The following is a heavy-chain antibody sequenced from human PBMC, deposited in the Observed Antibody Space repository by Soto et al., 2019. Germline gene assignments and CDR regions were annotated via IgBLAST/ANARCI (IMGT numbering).Heavy chain of an antibody. Sequence: EVQLVESGGGLVQPGGSLRLSCAASGFTLSSYWMSWVRQAPGKGLEWVANIKQDGSEKYYVDSVKGRFTISRDNAKNSLYLQMNSLRAEDTAVYYCARGTVTTFFYWGQGTLVTVSS. D-gene: IGHD4-17*01. V-gene: IGHV3-7*01. CDR2: IKQDGSEK. J-gene: IGHJ4*02. CDR3: ARGTVTTFFY. CDR1: GFTLSSYW.